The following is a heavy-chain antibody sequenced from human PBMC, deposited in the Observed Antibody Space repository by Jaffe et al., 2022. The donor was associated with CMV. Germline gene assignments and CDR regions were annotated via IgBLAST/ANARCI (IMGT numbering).Heavy chain of an antibody. V-gene: IGHV5-10-1*03. Sequence: EVQLVQSGAEVKKPGESLRISCKGSGYSFTSYWISWVRQMPGKGLEWMGRIDPSDSYTNYSPSFQGHVTISADKSISTAYLQWSSLKASDTAMYYCARLQIVGTPPSDYYYYYMDVWGKGTTVTVSS. CDR2: IDPSDSYT. CDR3: ARLQIVGTPPSDYYYYYMDV. J-gene: IGHJ6*03. CDR1: GYSFTSYW. D-gene: IGHD1-26*01.